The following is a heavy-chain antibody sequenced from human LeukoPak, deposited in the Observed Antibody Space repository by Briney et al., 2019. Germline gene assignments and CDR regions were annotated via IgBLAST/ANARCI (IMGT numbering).Heavy chain of an antibody. CDR2: IYHSGST. CDR1: GGSISSGGYY. CDR3: ARGSHLTPGGGGLFDP. J-gene: IGHJ5*02. D-gene: IGHD3-16*01. V-gene: IGHV4-30-2*01. Sequence: SETLSLTCTVSGGSISSGGYYWSWIRQPPGKGLEWIGYIYHSGSTYYNPSLKSRVTISVDRSKNQFSLKLSSVTAADTAVYYCARGSHLTPGGGGLFDPWGQGTLVTVSS.